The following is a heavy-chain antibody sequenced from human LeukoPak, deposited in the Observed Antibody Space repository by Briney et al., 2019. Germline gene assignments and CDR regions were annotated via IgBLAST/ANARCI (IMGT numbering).Heavy chain of an antibody. CDR1: GFTFYNYA. D-gene: IGHD2-8*02. V-gene: IGHV3-23*01. CDR2: ISGSGGNT. CDR3: AMPLGYCTGGVCYSNYFDP. Sequence: GGSLRLSCAASGFTFYNYAMSWVRQAPGKGLEWVSTISGSGGNTYYADSVKGRFTISRDNSENTLYLQMNSLRAEDAAVYYCAMPLGYCTGGVCYSNYFDPWGQGTLVTVSS. J-gene: IGHJ5*02.